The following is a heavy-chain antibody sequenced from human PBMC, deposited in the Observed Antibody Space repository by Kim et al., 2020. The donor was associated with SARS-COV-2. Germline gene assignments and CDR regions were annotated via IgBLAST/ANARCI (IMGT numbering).Heavy chain of an antibody. V-gene: IGHV4-31*02. Sequence: TYYNPSLKSRVTISVGTSKNQFSLKLSSVTAADTAVYYCARDGVDYGMDVWGQGTTVTVSS. D-gene: IGHD2-15*01. CDR3: ARDGVDYGMDV. J-gene: IGHJ6*02. CDR2: T.